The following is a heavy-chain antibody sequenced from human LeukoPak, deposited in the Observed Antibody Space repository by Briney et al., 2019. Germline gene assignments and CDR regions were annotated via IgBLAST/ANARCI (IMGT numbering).Heavy chain of an antibody. J-gene: IGHJ3*02. CDR3: TREHSEAFDI. CDR2: ICGSSSSI. CDR1: GFTFSSYS. V-gene: IGHV3-21*01. D-gene: IGHD2-15*01. Sequence: KPGGSLRLPCTASGFTFSSYSMNWVRQAPGKGLEWVSSICGSSSSIYYADSVKGRFTISRDNAKNSLYLQMSSLRAEDTAVYYCTREHSEAFDIWGQGTMVTVSS.